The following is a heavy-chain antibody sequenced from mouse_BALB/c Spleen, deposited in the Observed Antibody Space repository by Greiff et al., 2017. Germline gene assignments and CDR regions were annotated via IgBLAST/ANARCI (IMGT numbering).Heavy chain of an antibody. J-gene: IGHJ4*01. D-gene: IGHD2-10*02. CDR1: GFNITDYY. CDR2: IDPENGDT. V-gene: IGHV14-4*02. CDR3: NAWAGYGNYYAMDY. Sequence: VQLQQSGAELVRPGASVKLSCTASGFNITDYYMHWVKQRPEQGLEWIGCIDPENGDTEYAPKFQGKATLTADTSSNTAYLQLSSLTSDDTAVYYCNAWAGYGNYYAMDYWGQGTSVTVSS.